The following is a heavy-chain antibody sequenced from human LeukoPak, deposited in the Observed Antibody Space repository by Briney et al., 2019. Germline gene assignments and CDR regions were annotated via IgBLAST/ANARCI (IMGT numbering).Heavy chain of an antibody. CDR2: IWYDGSNK. CDR3: ARMPMVRAPGIDY. Sequence: PGGSLRLSCAASGFTFSSYGMHWVRQAPGKGLEWVAVIWYDGSNKYYADSVKGRFTISRDNSKNTLYLQMNSLRAEDTAVYYCARMPMVRAPGIDYWGQGTLVTVSS. D-gene: IGHD3-10*01. J-gene: IGHJ4*02. V-gene: IGHV3-33*01. CDR1: GFTFSSYG.